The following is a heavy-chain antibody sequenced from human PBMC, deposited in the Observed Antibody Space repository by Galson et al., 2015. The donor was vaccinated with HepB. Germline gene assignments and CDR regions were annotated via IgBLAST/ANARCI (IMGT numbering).Heavy chain of an antibody. D-gene: IGHD3-3*01. J-gene: IGHJ4*02. V-gene: IGHV3-23*01. CDR3: AKGSQSTTTIFGVVNHFDY. CDR1: GFTFSSYA. CDR2: ISGSGGST. Sequence: SLRLSCAASGFTFSSYAMSWVRQAPGKGLEWVSAISGSGGSTYYADSVKGRFTISRDNSKNTLYLQMNSLRAEDTAVYYCAKGSQSTTTIFGVVNHFDYWGQGTLVTVSS.